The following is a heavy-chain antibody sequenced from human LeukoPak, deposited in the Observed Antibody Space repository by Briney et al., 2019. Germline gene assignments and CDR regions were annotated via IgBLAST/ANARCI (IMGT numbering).Heavy chain of an antibody. Sequence: ASVKVSCKVSGYTLTELSMHWVRQAPGKGLEWMGGFDPEDGETIYAQKFQGRVTMTEDTSTDTAYMELSSLRSEDTAVYYCATANYSSSFAWFDPWGQGTLVTVSS. D-gene: IGHD6-13*01. J-gene: IGHJ5*02. CDR1: GYTLTELS. CDR2: FDPEDGET. V-gene: IGHV1-24*01. CDR3: ATANYSSSFAWFDP.